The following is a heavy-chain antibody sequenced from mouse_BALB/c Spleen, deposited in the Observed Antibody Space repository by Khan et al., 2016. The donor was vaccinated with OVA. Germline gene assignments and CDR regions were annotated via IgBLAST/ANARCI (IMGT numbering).Heavy chain of an antibody. CDR2: IDPPNDDS. Sequence: EVMLVESGAELVKPGASVKLSCSASGFNIKDTYIHWMKQRPEQGLEWIGRIDPPNDDSKYGPKFQAKATLTEDTSSNTAYLQLSSLNSEDTAVYYFATLYGNPFAFWGQGTLVSVSA. V-gene: IGHV14-3*02. J-gene: IGHJ3*01. CDR3: ATLYGNPFAF. CDR1: GFNIKDTY. D-gene: IGHD2-1*01.